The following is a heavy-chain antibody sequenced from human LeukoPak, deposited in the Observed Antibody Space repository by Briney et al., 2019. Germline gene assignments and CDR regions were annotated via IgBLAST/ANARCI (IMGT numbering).Heavy chain of an antibody. Sequence: AXVKVSCKASGYTFTGYYMHWVRQAPGQGLEWMGWMNPNSGNTGYAQKFQGRVTMTRNTSISTAYMEVSSLRSEDTAVYYCARRPVAGTFYWGQGTLITVSS. CDR1: GYTFTGYY. J-gene: IGHJ4*02. CDR2: MNPNSGNT. CDR3: ARRPVAGTFY. V-gene: IGHV1-8*02. D-gene: IGHD6-19*01.